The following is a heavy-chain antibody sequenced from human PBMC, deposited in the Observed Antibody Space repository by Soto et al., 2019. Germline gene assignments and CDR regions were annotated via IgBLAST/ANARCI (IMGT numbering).Heavy chain of an antibody. CDR3: AGGGAGSGPFTWELPDH. CDR2: ITPFSGDV. Sequence: QMQLVQSGAEAKKTGSSVTVSCKALGNTFTYRYLHWVRQAPGQALEWMGWITPFSGDVHYAQKFQERVTITRDRSINTAYMQMSSLRSEDTAMYFCAGGGAGSGPFTWELPDHWGQGTLVTVSS. J-gene: IGHJ4*02. V-gene: IGHV1-45*02. CDR1: GNTFTYRY. D-gene: IGHD1-26*01.